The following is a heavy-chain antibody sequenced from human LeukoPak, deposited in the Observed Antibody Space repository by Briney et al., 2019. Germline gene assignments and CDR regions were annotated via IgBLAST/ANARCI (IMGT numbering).Heavy chain of an antibody. V-gene: IGHV4-30-2*01. CDR2: IYHSGST. Sequence: PSETLSLTCAVSGGSISSGGYSWSWIRQPPGKGLEWIGYIYHSGSTYYNPSLKSRVTISVDKSKNQFSLKLSSVTAADTAVYYCAWTTGDYHGSAFDIWGQGTMVTVSS. CDR1: GGSISSGGYS. CDR3: AWTTGDYHGSAFDI. J-gene: IGHJ3*02. D-gene: IGHD7-27*01.